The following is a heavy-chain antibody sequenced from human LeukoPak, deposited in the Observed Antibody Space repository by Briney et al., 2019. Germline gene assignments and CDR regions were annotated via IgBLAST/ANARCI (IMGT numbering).Heavy chain of an antibody. Sequence: PGGSLRLSCAASGFTFSSYAMSWVRQAPGKRLEWVSAISASGGSTYYADSVKGRFTFSRDNSKNTLYLQMDSLRAEDTAVYYCAKDSRSESYSSLDDWGQGTPVTVSS. J-gene: IGHJ4*02. V-gene: IGHV3-23*01. CDR2: ISASGGST. CDR1: GFTFSSYA. D-gene: IGHD1-26*01. CDR3: AKDSRSESYSSLDD.